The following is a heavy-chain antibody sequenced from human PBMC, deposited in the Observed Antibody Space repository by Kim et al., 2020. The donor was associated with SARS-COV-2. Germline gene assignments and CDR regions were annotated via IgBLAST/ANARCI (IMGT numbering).Heavy chain of an antibody. J-gene: IGHJ6*03. Sequence: SETLSLTCAVYGGSFSGYYWSWIRQPPGKGLEWIGEINHSGSTNYNPSLKSRVTISVDTSKNQFSLKLSSVTAADTAVYYCARGRGGYYYYYMDVWGKGT. V-gene: IGHV4-34*01. D-gene: IGHD3-10*01. CDR3: ARGRGGYYYYYMDV. CDR2: INHSGST. CDR1: GGSFSGYY.